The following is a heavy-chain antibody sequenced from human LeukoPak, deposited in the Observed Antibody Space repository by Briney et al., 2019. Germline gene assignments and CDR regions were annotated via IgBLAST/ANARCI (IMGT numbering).Heavy chain of an antibody. D-gene: IGHD2-15*01. CDR3: AREEGYCSGTSCFRFFEY. V-gene: IGHV3-48*03. CDR1: GFTSSSYE. J-gene: IGHJ4*02. Sequence: GGSLRLSCAASGFTSSSYEINWVRQAPANGLEWISYISRDGSIFYNADSVMGRFTLSRDNSKNPLYLQMKSVRAEDRGVCYCAREEGYCSGTSCFRFFEYWGQGTLVSVSS. CDR2: ISRDGSIF.